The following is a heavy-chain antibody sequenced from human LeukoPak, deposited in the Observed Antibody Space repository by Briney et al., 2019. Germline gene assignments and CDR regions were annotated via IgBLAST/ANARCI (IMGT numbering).Heavy chain of an antibody. Sequence: SGGSLRLSCAASGFTFSSYEMNWVRQAPGKGLEWVAYISSSGSTIYYADSVKGRFTISRDNAKNSLFLQMNSLRAEDTALYYCASPPPLDIVVVPPGSYWGQGTLVTVSS. CDR1: GFTFSSYE. D-gene: IGHD2-2*01. CDR2: ISSSGSTI. V-gene: IGHV3-48*03. J-gene: IGHJ4*02. CDR3: ASPPPLDIVVVPPGSY.